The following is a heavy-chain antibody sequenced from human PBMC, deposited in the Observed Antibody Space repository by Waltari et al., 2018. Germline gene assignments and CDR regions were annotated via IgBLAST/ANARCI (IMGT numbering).Heavy chain of an antibody. CDR3: ARARITMVQGVIRNWFDP. D-gene: IGHD3-10*01. V-gene: IGHV4-38-2*02. CDR2: IYHSGGP. Sequence: QVQLQESGPGLVKPSETLSLTCTVSGYSISSGYYWGWIRQPPGKGLEWIGSIYHSGGPYYNPSLKSRVTISVDTSKNQFSLKLSSVTAADTAVYYCARARITMVQGVIRNWFDPWGQGTLVTVSS. J-gene: IGHJ5*02. CDR1: GYSISSGYY.